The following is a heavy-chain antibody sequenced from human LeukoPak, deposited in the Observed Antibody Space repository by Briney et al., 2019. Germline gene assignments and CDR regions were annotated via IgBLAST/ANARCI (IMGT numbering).Heavy chain of an antibody. D-gene: IGHD4-23*01. CDR1: GFTFSSYA. CDR2: ISAGGGST. Sequence: GGSLRLSCAASGFTFSSYALSWVRQAPGKGLEWVSAISAGGGSTYYADSVKGRFTISRDNSKNTLYLQMNSLRAEDTAVYYCAKRPMTTVVDYFDYWGQGTLVTVSS. CDR3: AKRPMTTVVDYFDY. J-gene: IGHJ4*02. V-gene: IGHV3-23*01.